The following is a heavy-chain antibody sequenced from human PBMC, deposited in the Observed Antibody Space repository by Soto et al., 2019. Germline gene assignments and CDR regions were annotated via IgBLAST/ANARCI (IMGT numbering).Heavy chain of an antibody. V-gene: IGHV4-59*01. CDR1: GGSISSYF. CDR3: ARDLAAVPRAFDY. D-gene: IGHD6-13*01. CDR2: AYYTGTT. Sequence: SETLSLTCTVSGGSISSYFYIWVRQPPGKGLEWIGSAYYTGTTDYNPSLKSRVTISVDTSKTQFSLNLRSVTAADTAVYYCARDLAAVPRAFDYWGRGTLVTVSS. J-gene: IGHJ4*02.